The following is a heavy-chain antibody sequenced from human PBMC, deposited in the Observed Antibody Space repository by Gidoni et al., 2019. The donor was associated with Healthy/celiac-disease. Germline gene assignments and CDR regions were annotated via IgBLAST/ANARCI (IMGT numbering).Heavy chain of an antibody. Sequence: QVQLQESGPGLVKPSETLSLTCTVSGGAISSYYWGWIRQPAGKGLEWIGRIYTSVSTNYNPSLKSRVTMSVDTPKNQFSLKLSSVTAADTAVYYCARDHLNSSGWYYYYYGMDVWGQGTTVTVSS. V-gene: IGHV4-4*07. J-gene: IGHJ6*02. D-gene: IGHD6-19*01. CDR3: ARDHLNSSGWYYYYYGMDV. CDR2: IYTSVST. CDR1: GGAISSYY.